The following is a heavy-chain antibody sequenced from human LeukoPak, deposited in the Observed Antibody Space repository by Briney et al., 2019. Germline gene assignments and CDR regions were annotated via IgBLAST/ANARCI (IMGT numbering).Heavy chain of an antibody. J-gene: IGHJ3*02. V-gene: IGHV4-59*08. CDR2: FYSSGRT. D-gene: IGHD1-26*01. Sequence: PESLSLTSPLSAGSISIYYGSWVRPPPGRGREWVGYFYSSGRTNYNPYLKSRVTISVDTSKKHISLKLSSVPTADTAAYYCARHCGSFGLPGRCDAFDIWGQGTMVTVSS. CDR3: ARHCGSFGLPGRCDAFDI. CDR1: AGSISIYY.